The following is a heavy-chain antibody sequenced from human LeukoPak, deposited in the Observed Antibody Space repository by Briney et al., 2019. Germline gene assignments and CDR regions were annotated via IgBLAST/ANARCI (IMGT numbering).Heavy chain of an antibody. CDR2: IYHSGST. J-gene: IGHJ4*02. D-gene: IGHD1-26*01. V-gene: IGHV4-38-2*02. Sequence: SETLSLTCTVSGYSISSGYYWGWIRQPPGKGLEWIGSIYHSGSTYYNPSLKSRVTISVDTSKNQFSLKLSSVTAADTAVYYCARVGARGGSYWGQGTLVTVSS. CDR1: GYSISSGYY. CDR3: ARVGARGGSY.